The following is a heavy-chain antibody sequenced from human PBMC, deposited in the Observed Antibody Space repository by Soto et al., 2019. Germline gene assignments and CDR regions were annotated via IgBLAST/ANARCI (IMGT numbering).Heavy chain of an antibody. CDR3: ARSPIAATGSLDY. CDR1: GGTFSSYS. Sequence: SVKVSCKASGGTFSSYSISWVRQAPGQGLEWMGGIIPIFGTANYAQKFQGRVTITADTSTSTAYMELRTLRSDDTAVYYCARSPIAATGSLDYWGQGTLVTVSS. D-gene: IGHD6-6*01. J-gene: IGHJ4*02. V-gene: IGHV1-69*06. CDR2: IIPIFGTA.